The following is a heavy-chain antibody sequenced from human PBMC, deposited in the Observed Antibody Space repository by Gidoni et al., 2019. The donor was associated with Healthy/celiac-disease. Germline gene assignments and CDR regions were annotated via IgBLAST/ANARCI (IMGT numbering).Heavy chain of an antibody. Sequence: QVQLQESGPGLVKPSQTLSLTCTVSGGSISSGSYYWSWIRQPAGKGLEWIGRIYTSGSTNYNPSLKSRVTISVDTSKNQFSLKLSSVTAADTAVYYCAGSSGWYLGWFDPWGQGTLVTVSS. V-gene: IGHV4-61*02. CDR1: GGSISSGSYY. CDR2: IYTSGST. D-gene: IGHD6-19*01. CDR3: AGSSGWYLGWFDP. J-gene: IGHJ5*02.